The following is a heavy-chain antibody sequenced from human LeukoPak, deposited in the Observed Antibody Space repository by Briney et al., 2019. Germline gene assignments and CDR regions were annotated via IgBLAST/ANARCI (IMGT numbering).Heavy chain of an antibody. J-gene: IGHJ6*03. CDR2: INPNSGGT. V-gene: IGHV1-2*02. D-gene: IGHD4-17*01. CDR1: GYTFTGYY. Sequence: ASVKVSCKASGYTFTGYYMHWVRQAPGQGPEWMGWINPNSGGTNYAQKFQGRVTMTRDTSISTAYMELSRLRSDDTAVYYCARDTGYGDYYYYNMGDWSKGTTVTNSS. CDR3: ARDTGYGDYYYYNMGD.